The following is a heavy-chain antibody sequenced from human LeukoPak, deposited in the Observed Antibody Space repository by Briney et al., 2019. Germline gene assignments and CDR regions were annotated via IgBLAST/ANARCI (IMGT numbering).Heavy chain of an antibody. V-gene: IGHV4-4*07. Sequence: PSETLSLTCTDSRDPLSVYTTCAISATAEKGLEWIGRIYTSGSTNYNPSLQSRVTMSVDTSKNQFSLKLSSVTAADTAVYYCAGERDGSGWYASTIFDYWGQGTLVIV. J-gene: IGHJ4*02. CDR2: IYTSGST. D-gene: IGHD6-19*01. CDR1: RDPLSVYTT. CDR3: AGERDGSGWYASTIFDY.